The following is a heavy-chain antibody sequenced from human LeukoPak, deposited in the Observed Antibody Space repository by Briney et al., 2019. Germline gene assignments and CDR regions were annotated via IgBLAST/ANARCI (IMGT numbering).Heavy chain of an antibody. CDR1: GYTFTGYY. Sequence: ASVKVSCKASGYTFTGYYMHWVGPAPGQGVAWMGCINPNSGGTNYAQKFQGRVTMTRDTSISTAYMELSRLRSDDTAVYYCARDTARITIFGVAKYMDVWGRGTTVTVS. D-gene: IGHD3-3*01. CDR3: ARDTARITIFGVAKYMDV. V-gene: IGHV1-2*02. J-gene: IGHJ6*03. CDR2: INPNSGGT.